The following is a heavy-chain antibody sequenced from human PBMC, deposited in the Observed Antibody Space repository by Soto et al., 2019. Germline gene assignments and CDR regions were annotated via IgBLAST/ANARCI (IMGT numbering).Heavy chain of an antibody. CDR2: MNPNSGNT. Sequence: QVQLVQSGAEVKQPGASVKVSCKASGYTFTSYDINWVRQATGQGLEWMGWMNPNSGNTGYAQKFQGRVTMTRNTSIITAYMELSSLRSEDTAVYYCARPRSGSYYYGMDVWGQGTAVTVSS. D-gene: IGHD3-3*01. V-gene: IGHV1-8*01. CDR1: GYTFTSYD. CDR3: ARPRSGSYYYGMDV. J-gene: IGHJ6*02.